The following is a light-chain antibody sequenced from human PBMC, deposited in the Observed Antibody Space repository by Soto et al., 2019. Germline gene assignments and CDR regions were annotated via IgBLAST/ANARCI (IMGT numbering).Light chain of an antibody. CDR3: QQRSNWPPIT. Sequence: EIVLTQSPATLSLSPGERATLSCRASQSVSSYLAWYQQKPGQAPRLLIYDASHRATGIPARLSGSGSGTDFTLTISSLEPEDFVVYDCQQRSNWPPITFGQGTRLEIK. J-gene: IGKJ5*01. CDR1: QSVSSY. CDR2: DAS. V-gene: IGKV3-11*01.